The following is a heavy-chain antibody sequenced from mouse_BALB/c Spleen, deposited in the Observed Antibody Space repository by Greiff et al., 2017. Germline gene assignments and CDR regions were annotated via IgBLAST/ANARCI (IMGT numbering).Heavy chain of an antibody. CDR1: GYTFTSYW. V-gene: IGHV1-5*01. CDR2: IYPGNSDT. CDR3: TKAYYGNYAMDY. Sequence: VQLQQSGTVLARPGASVKMSCKASGYTFTSYWMHWVKQRPGQGLEWIGAIYPGNSDTSYNQKFKGKAKLTAVTSTSTAYMELSSLTNEDSAVYYCTKAYYGNYAMDYWGQGTSVTVSS. J-gene: IGHJ4*01. D-gene: IGHD2-10*01.